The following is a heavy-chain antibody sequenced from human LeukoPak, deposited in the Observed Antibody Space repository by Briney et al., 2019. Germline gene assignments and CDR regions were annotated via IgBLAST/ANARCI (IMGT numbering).Heavy chain of an antibody. J-gene: IGHJ6*03. CDR1: GYTFTGYG. D-gene: IGHD2-2*01. V-gene: IGHV1-18*01. Sequence: ASVKVSCKASGYTFTGYGISWVRQAPGQGLEWMGWISAYNGNTNYAQKLQGRVTMTTDTSTSTAYMELRSLRSDDTAVYYCARDTVPAARPSMDVWGKGTTVTVSS. CDR3: ARDTVPAARPSMDV. CDR2: ISAYNGNT.